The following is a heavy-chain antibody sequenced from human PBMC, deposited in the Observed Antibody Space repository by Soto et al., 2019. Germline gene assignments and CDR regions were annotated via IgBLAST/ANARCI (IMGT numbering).Heavy chain of an antibody. Sequence: QAQLVQSGAEVKRPGASVKVSCKASGLTFPSDDIEWVRQTTGQGLEWMGWMNPISNSRGYTQNFQGRVTMTWNSPTSTAYMELSSLSSEDTAIYYCASYRTIAPMAFDIWGQGTLVTVSS. CDR3: ASYRTIAPMAFDI. D-gene: IGHD3-16*02. CDR1: GLTFPSDD. CDR2: MNPISNSR. V-gene: IGHV1-8*01. J-gene: IGHJ3*02.